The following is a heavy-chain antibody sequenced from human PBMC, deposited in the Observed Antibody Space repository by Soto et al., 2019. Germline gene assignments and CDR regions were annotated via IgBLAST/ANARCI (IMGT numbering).Heavy chain of an antibody. Sequence: SETLSLTCAVSGGSISSSNWWSWVRQPPGKGLEWIGEIYHSGSTNYNPSLKSRVTISVGKSKNQFSLKLSSVTAADTAVYYCARAAGATCRFDPWGQGTLVTVSS. CDR1: GGSISSSNW. CDR2: IYHSGST. J-gene: IGHJ5*02. V-gene: IGHV4-4*02. D-gene: IGHD1-26*01. CDR3: ARAAGATCRFDP.